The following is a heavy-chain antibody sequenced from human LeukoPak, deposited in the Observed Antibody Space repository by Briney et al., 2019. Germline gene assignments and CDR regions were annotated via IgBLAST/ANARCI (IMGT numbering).Heavy chain of an antibody. CDR1: GFTFSSYW. Sequence: GGSLRLSCAASGFTFSSYWMHWVRQAPGKGLVWVSRINSDVSSTSYADSVKGRFTISRDNAKNTLYLQMNSLRAEDTAVYYCARNVLPGYFDYWGQGTLVTVSP. J-gene: IGHJ4*02. CDR2: INSDVSST. V-gene: IGHV3-74*01. D-gene: IGHD2-15*01. CDR3: ARNVLPGYFDY.